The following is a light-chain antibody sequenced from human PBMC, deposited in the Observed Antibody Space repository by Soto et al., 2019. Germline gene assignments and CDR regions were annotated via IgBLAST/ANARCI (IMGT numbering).Light chain of an antibody. J-gene: IGKJ1*01. CDR2: KAA. V-gene: IGKV1-5*03. CDR3: QHYNSFSRT. CDR1: QTISSW. Sequence: DLQMTQSPCTLTQSXCGGVTIAXXASQTISSWLAWYQQKPGKAPKLLIYKAANLADEVPSRFAGSGSGTDFTLTITRLQPDDFATYYCQHYNSFSRTFGQGTKVDIK.